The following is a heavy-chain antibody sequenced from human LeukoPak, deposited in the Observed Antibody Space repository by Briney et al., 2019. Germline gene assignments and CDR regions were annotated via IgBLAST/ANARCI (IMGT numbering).Heavy chain of an antibody. V-gene: IGHV1-8*02. CDR3: ARDYYDSSGYGT. CDR2: MNPNSGNT. D-gene: IGHD3-22*01. Sequence: ASVKVSCKASGGTFSSYAINWVRQATGQGLEWMGWMNPNSGNTGYAQKFQGRVTMTRNTSISTAYMELSSLRSEDTAVYYCARDYYDSSGYGTWGQGTLVTVSS. CDR1: GGTFSSYA. J-gene: IGHJ4*02.